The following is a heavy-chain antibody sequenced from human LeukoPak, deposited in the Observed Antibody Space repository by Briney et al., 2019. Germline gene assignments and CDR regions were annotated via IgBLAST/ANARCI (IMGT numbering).Heavy chain of an antibody. CDR1: GFTFCRFS. Sequence: QTGGSLRLSFSASGFTFCRFSMSWVRPAPWLGLDFVSSTSGSGESTYYADYVKGRFTVSRDNSKNTLNLQLNSLRAEDTAVYYCAKDAIGQSRPYYFDCWGQGTLVTVSS. V-gene: IGHV3-23*01. CDR2: TSGSGEST. CDR3: AKDAIGQSRPYYFDC. J-gene: IGHJ4*02.